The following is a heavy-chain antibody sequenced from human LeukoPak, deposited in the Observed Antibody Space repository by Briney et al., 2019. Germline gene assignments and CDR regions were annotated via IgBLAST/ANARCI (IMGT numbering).Heavy chain of an antibody. D-gene: IGHD3-10*01. CDR2: ISYDGINK. CDR1: GFTFSSYA. V-gene: IGHV3-30-3*01. CDR3: ASALWFGELLYPFDY. J-gene: IGHJ4*02. Sequence: PGRSLRLSCAASGFTFSSYAMHWVRQAPGKGLEWVAFISYDGINKYYADSVKGRFTISRDTSKNTLYLQMNSLRAEDTAVYYCASALWFGELLYPFDYWGQGTLVTVSS.